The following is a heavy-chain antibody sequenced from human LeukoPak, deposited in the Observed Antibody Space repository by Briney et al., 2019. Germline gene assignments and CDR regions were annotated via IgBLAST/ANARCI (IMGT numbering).Heavy chain of an antibody. V-gene: IGHV3-11*01. Sequence: PGGSLRLSCAASGFTFSNYWMSWVRQAPGKGLEWVSYISSSGSTIYYADSVKGRFTISRDNAKNSLYLQMNSLRAEDTAVYYCARDAIEYYYDSSGQGPHAFDIWGQGTMVTVSS. CDR1: GFTFSNYW. CDR3: ARDAIEYYYDSSGQGPHAFDI. CDR2: ISSSGSTI. D-gene: IGHD3-22*01. J-gene: IGHJ3*02.